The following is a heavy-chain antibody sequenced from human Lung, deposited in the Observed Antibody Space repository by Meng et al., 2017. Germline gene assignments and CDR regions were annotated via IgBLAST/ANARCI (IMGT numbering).Heavy chain of an antibody. CDR2: IDPGNGNR. Sequence: QVHLVRSGLEVKKPGATVKVSCKASGYTFTTYGISWLRQAPGQGLEWMGWIDPGNGNRDFAEKFQDRLTMSNNTSSSTVYMELTRLTSDDTAVYYCARDRQWLFDYWGQGALVTVSS. CDR3: ARDRQWLFDY. J-gene: IGHJ4*02. D-gene: IGHD6-19*01. CDR1: GYTFTTYG. V-gene: IGHV1-18*01.